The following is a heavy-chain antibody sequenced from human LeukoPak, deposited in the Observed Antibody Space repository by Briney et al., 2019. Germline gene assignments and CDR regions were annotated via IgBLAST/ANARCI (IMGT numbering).Heavy chain of an antibody. Sequence: SETLSLTCAVYGGSFSGYYWSWIRQPPGKGLEWIGEINHSGSTNYNPSLKSRVTISVDTSKNQFSLKLSSVTAADTAVCYCARGTYDFWSPQRLTRFDPWGQGTLVTVSS. J-gene: IGHJ5*02. CDR3: ARGTYDFWSPQRLTRFDP. CDR2: INHSGST. D-gene: IGHD3-3*01. CDR1: GGSFSGYY. V-gene: IGHV4-34*01.